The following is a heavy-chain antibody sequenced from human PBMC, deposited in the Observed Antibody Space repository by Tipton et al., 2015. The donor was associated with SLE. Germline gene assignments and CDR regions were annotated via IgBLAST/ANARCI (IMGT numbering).Heavy chain of an antibody. CDR2: INDSGGST. J-gene: IGHJ4*02. CDR3: ASTKTYNDFWSGTYDFDY. V-gene: IGHV3-23*01. CDR1: GFTFSSCA. Sequence: GSLRLSCAASGFTFSSCAMSWVRQAPGKGLEWVSVINDSGGSTYYADSVKGRFTISRDNSKNTLYLQMSSLRAEDTAVYYCASTKTYNDFWSGTYDFDYWGQGTLVTVFS. D-gene: IGHD3-3*01.